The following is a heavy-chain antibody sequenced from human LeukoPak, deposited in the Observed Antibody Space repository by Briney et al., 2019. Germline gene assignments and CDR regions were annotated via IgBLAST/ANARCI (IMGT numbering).Heavy chain of an antibody. D-gene: IGHD5-18*01. CDR1: GGSFSGYY. CDR2: INHSGST. V-gene: IGHV4-34*01. J-gene: IGHJ4*02. Sequence: SETLSLTCAVYGGSFSGYYWSWIRQPPGQGLEWIGEINHSGSTNYNPSLKSRVTISVDTSKNQFSLKLSSVTAADTAVYYCARGWDTAMVFDYWGQGTLVTVSS. CDR3: ARGWDTAMVFDY.